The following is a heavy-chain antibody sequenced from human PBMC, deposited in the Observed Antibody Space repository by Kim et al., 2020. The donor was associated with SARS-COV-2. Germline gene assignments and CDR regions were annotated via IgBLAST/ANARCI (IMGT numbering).Heavy chain of an antibody. Sequence: SETLSLTCTVSGGSISSYSWNWIRQPPGKGLEWIGDISYSGNTNYNPSLKSRVTISIDTSKNQFSLKLSSVTAADTAVYYYSRRGRMDVWGQGTTVTVSS. CDR1: GGSISSYS. CDR3: SRRGRMDV. J-gene: IGHJ6*02. D-gene: IGHD2-21*01. CDR2: ISYSGNT. V-gene: IGHV4-59*08.